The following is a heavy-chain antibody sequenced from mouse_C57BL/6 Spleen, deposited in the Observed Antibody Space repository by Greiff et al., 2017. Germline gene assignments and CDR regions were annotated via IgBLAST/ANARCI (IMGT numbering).Heavy chain of an antibody. J-gene: IGHJ2*01. CDR2: IHPSSGST. CDR3: ANYYDYDGGDY. Sequence: QVQLQQPGAELVKPGASVKLSCKASGYTFTSYWMHWVKQRPGQGLEWIGMIHPSSGSTNYNEKFKSKATLTVDKSSSTAYMQLSSLTSEDSAVYYCANYYDYDGGDYWGQGTTLTVSS. V-gene: IGHV1-64*01. CDR1: GYTFTSYW. D-gene: IGHD2-4*01.